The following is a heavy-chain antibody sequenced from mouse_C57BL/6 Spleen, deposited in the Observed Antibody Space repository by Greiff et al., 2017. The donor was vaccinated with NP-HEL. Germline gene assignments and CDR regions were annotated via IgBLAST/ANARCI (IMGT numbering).Heavy chain of an antibody. V-gene: IGHV1-9*01. J-gene: IGHJ2*01. CDR3: ARASNYGDY. D-gene: IGHD2-5*01. CDR2: RGGGSGST. Sequence: QVQLQQSGAELMKPGASVKLSCKATGYTFTGYWIEWVKQRPGHGLEGRGERGGGSGSTNYNEKFKGKATFTADTSSNTAYMQLSSLTTEDSAIYDGARASNYGDYWGQGTTLTVSS. CDR1: GYTFTGYW.